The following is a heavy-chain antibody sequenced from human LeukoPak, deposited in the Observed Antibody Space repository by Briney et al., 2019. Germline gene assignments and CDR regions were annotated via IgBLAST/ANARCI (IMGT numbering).Heavy chain of an antibody. CDR2: IIPIFGTA. J-gene: IGHJ5*02. Sequence: GASVKVSCKVSGYTLTELSMHCVRQAPGKGLEWMGGIIPIFGTANYAQKFQGRVTSTTDESTSTAYMELIRLRSEDTAVYYCARVQYYYDSSGYYLNWFDPWGQGSLVTVSS. CDR3: ARVQYYYDSSGYYLNWFDP. CDR1: GYTLTELS. D-gene: IGHD3-22*01. V-gene: IGHV1-69*05.